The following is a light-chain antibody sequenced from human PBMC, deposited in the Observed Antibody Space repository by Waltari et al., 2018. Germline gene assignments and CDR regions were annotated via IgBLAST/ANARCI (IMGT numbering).Light chain of an antibody. CDR1: TSNIGANT. CDR3: AVWDDSLNGGV. J-gene: IGLJ3*02. CDR2: SND. V-gene: IGLV1-44*01. Sequence: QSVLTQPPSASGTPGQRVIISCSGSTSNIGANTVNWYQQLPGTAPRLLIFSNDQRPSGVPDRVSGSKSGTSASLAISGLQTEDEADYYCAVWDDSLNGGVFGGGTNLTVL.